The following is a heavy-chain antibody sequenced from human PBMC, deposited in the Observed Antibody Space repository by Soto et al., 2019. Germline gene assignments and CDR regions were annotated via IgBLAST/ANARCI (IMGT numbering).Heavy chain of an antibody. V-gene: IGHV1-2*04. CDR3: ARDPNYYGSGSYGEGHYGMDV. J-gene: IGHJ6*02. CDR1: GYTFTGYY. Sequence: GASVKVSCKASGYTFTGYYMHWVRQAPGQGLEWMGWINPNSGGTNYAQKFQGWVTMTRDMSISTAYMELSRLRSDDTAVYYCARDPNYYGSGSYGEGHYGMDVWGQGTAVTVSS. D-gene: IGHD3-10*01. CDR2: INPNSGGT.